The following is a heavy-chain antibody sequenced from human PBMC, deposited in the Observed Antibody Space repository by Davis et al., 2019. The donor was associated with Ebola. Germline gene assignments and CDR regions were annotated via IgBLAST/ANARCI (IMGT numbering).Heavy chain of an antibody. CDR1: GFTFSSYW. CDR3: ARQVWNFDNWFDP. Sequence: GGSLRLSCAASGFTFSSYWMSWVRQAPGKGLEWVANIKQDGSEKYYVDSVKGRFTISRDSAKNSLYLQMNSLRAEDTAVYYCARQVWNFDNWFDPWGQGTLVTVSS. CDR2: IKQDGSEK. V-gene: IGHV3-7*03. D-gene: IGHD1-7*01. J-gene: IGHJ5*02.